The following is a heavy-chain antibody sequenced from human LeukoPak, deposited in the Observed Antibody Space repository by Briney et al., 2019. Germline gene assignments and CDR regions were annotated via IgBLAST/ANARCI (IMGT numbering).Heavy chain of an antibody. D-gene: IGHD6-6*01. Sequence: PSETLSLTCTVSGGSISNYYGGSIRQPAGKGLEWSGRIYTSGTTNYNPALKSRVTMSVDTSRNQFSLKLSSVTAADTAVYYCARETSIAARRYFDYWGQGTLVTVSS. CDR2: IYTSGTT. J-gene: IGHJ4*02. V-gene: IGHV4-4*07. CDR1: GGSISNYY. CDR3: ARETSIAARRYFDY.